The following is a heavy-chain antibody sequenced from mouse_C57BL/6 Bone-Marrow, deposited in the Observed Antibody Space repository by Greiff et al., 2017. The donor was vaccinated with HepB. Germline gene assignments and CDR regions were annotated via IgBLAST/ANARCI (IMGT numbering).Heavy chain of an antibody. CDR2: IDPSDSYT. Sequence: QVQLQQPGAELVRPGTSVKLSCKASGYTFTSYWMHWVKQRPGQGLEWIGVIDPSDSYTNYNQKFKGKATLTVVTSSSTAYMQLSSLTSEDSAVYYCARRGGFDYWGQGTTLTVSS. CDR3: ARRGGFDY. V-gene: IGHV1-59*01. CDR1: GYTFTSYW. J-gene: IGHJ2*01.